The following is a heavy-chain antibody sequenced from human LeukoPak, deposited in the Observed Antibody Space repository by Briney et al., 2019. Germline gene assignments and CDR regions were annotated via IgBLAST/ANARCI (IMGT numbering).Heavy chain of an antibody. CDR1: GGPFSSYY. J-gene: IGHJ4*02. D-gene: IGHD1-26*01. V-gene: IGHV4-4*07. CDR3: ARGGAYPRY. Sequence: SDPLSLTCSVSGGPFSSYYWRWIRQPTGKGLEWIGTTISSGLTNDNPSLESRVTISVDTSKNHFSLKLSSVIAADTAVYYCARGGAYPRYWGQGTLVTVS. CDR2: TISSGLT.